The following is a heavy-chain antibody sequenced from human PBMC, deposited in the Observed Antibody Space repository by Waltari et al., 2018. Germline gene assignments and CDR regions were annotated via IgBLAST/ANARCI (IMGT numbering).Heavy chain of an antibody. D-gene: IGHD1-26*01. J-gene: IGHJ4*02. V-gene: IGHV3-30-3*01. CDR3: ARRGINSGSHEMPGVD. CDR1: GFTFCVSG. Sequence: QVQLVESGGGVVQTGMSLRLSCAASGFTFCVSGVIWVRQAPDKGLEWVASISNDGINKFYAEAVKGRFTISRDNSKNTVYMQMNSLRHEDTAVYYCARRGINSGSHEMPGVDWGQGTLVTVSS. CDR2: ISNDGINK.